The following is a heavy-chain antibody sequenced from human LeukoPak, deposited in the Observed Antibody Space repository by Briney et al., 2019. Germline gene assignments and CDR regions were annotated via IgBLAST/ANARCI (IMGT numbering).Heavy chain of an antibody. V-gene: IGHV4-38-2*02. CDR1: GYSISSAYY. CDR2: FYHSGST. CDR3: VRGGPYYYGSGSYFDY. D-gene: IGHD3-10*01. Sequence: SETLPLTCTVSGYSISSAYYWGWIRQPPGKGLEWIGSFYHSGSTYYNPSLKSRVTISVDTSKNQFSLKLTSVTAADTAVYYCVRGGPYYYGSGSYFDYWGQGTLVTVSS. J-gene: IGHJ4*02.